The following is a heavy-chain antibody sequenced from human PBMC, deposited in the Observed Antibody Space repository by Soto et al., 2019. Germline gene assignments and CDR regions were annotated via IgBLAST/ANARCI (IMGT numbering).Heavy chain of an antibody. J-gene: IGHJ6*02. Sequence: QVQLVESGGGLVKPGGSLRLSCAASGFTFSDYYMNWIRQAPGKGLEWLSYISNSGSTIYYADSVEGRFTISRDNAKNSVYLQMNSLRAEDTAVYYCAREPPYYYGSGTYSYGMNVWGQGTTVTVSS. D-gene: IGHD3-10*01. CDR3: AREPPYYYGSGTYSYGMNV. CDR1: GFTFSDYY. CDR2: ISNSGSTI. V-gene: IGHV3-11*01.